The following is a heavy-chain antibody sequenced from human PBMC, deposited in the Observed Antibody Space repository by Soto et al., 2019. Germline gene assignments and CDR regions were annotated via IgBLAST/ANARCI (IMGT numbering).Heavy chain of an antibody. CDR1: GGSISSNFYY. J-gene: IGHJ3*02. CDR3: ARALSYGNI. CDR2: IYYRGST. Sequence: SETLSLTCTVSGGSISSNFYYWGWIRQPPGKGLQWIGNIYYRGSTNYNPSLKSPVTISVDTSKNQFSLKLSSVTAADTAVYYCARALSYGNIWGQGTMVTVS. D-gene: IGHD3-16*01. V-gene: IGHV4-39*01.